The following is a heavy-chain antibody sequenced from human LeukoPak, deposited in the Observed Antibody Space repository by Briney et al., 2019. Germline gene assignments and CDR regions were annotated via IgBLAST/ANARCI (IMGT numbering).Heavy chain of an antibody. CDR3: TRHSFLAGSDY. CDR1: GGSMTSYF. D-gene: IGHD3-3*01. Sequence: SETLSLTCTVSGGSMTSYFWSWIRQPPGKGLEWLGYIYYSGSPNYNPSLKSRVTISVDTTKNQFSLSLSSVTAADTAIYYCTRHSFLAGSDYWGQGTLVTVSS. V-gene: IGHV4-59*08. J-gene: IGHJ4*02. CDR2: IYYSGSP.